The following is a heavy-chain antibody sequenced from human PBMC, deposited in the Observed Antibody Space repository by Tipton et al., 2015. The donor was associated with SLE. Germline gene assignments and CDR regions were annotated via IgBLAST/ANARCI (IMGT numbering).Heavy chain of an antibody. CDR3: ARGGYCSGGSCYSDFDY. CDR1: GGSFSAYY. V-gene: IGHV4-34*01. D-gene: IGHD2-15*01. CDR2: INHSGST. J-gene: IGHJ4*02. Sequence: GLVKPSETLSLTCAVYGGSFSAYYWSWIRQPPGKGLEWIGEINHSGSTNYNPSLKSRFTISVDTSKNQFSLKLSSVTAADTAVYYCARGGYCSGGSCYSDFDYWGQGTLVTVSS.